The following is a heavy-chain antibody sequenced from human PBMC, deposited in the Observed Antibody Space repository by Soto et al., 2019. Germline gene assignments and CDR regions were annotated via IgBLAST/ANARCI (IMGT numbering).Heavy chain of an antibody. J-gene: IGHJ4*02. CDR1: WYTFTNYG. CDR3: ERDTSRISVAVDFDY. D-gene: IGHD6-19*01. CDR2: ISAYNGNT. V-gene: IGHV1-18*01. Sequence: SVKVWFKASWYTFTNYGVTWVRQAPGQGLEWLGWISAYNGNTNYAQSLQGRVTMTTDTSTSTAYTELRSLRSDDTAVYYCERDTSRISVAVDFDYWGQGTLVTVYS.